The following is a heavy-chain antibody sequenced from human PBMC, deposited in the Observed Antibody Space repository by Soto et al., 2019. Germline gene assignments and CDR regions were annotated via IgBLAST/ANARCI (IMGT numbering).Heavy chain of an antibody. CDR1: GGSISCSTCF. CDR2: VHDNGDT. D-gene: IGHD6-6*01. J-gene: IGHJ4*02. V-gene: IGHV4-39*01. CDR3: ARTSRSSAYDY. Sequence: PSATRSLSCTVSGGSISCSTCFWGWIREPPGRGLEWIGTVHDNGDTYFSPSLNSRVTISIDTSTNQFSLKLSSVTAADTAIYFCARTSRSSAYDYWSQGTLV.